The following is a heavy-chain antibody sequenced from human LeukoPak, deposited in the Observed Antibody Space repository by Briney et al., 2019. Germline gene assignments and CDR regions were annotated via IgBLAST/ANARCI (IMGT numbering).Heavy chain of an antibody. Sequence: PGGSLRLSCAASGFTFSNYGMHWVRQAPGKGLEWVAVISYDGSKRYHADSVRGRFTISRDNSKNTLYLEMNSLRAEDTAVYYCVKVLFGDDSNWNFDDWGQGTLVTVSS. J-gene: IGHJ4*02. CDR2: ISYDGSKR. CDR3: VKVLFGDDSNWNFDD. CDR1: GFTFSNYG. D-gene: IGHD1-1*01. V-gene: IGHV3-30*18.